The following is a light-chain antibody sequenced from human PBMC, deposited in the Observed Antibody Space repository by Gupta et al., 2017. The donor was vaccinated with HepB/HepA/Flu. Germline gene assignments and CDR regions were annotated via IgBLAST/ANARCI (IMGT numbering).Light chain of an antibody. V-gene: IGKV3-15*01. J-gene: IGKJ4*01. CDR3: QQYKNWPPLT. CDR1: QSVSSN. Sequence: EIVMTQSPATLSVSPGERATLSCRASQSVSSNLAWYKQKPGQAPRLLIYGASTRDTGITARFSGSGYGRELTLTISSRQSEDFAVYYCQQYKNWPPLTFGRGTKVEIK. CDR2: GAS.